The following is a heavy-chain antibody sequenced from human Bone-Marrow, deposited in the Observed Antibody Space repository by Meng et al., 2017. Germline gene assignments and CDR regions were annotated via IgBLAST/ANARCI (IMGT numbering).Heavy chain of an antibody. V-gene: IGHV4-59*01. CDR1: GGSISSYY. D-gene: IGHD3-10*01. CDR2: IYWSGST. J-gene: IGHJ4*02. Sequence: SETLSLTCTVSGGSISSYYWSWIRQPPGKGLEWIGNIYWSGSTNYNPSLKSRVTISVNRSKNQFSLKLSSVTAADTAVYYCARCGVRGVTVAYWGQGILVNVSS. CDR3: ARCGVRGVTVAY.